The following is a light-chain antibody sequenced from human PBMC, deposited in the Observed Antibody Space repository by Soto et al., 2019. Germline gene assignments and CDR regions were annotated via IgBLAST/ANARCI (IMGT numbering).Light chain of an antibody. CDR1: QTVRTY. CDR2: AAS. J-gene: IGKJ2*01. CDR3: QQSYSSPVT. V-gene: IGKV1-39*01. Sequence: DIQITQSPSSLPASVGDRVTITCRTSQTVRTYVSWCQQKPGEAPKVLIYAASTLQSGVPSRFSGSGSGTEFTLTITSLQPEDFATYFCQQSYSSPVTFGQGTKVE.